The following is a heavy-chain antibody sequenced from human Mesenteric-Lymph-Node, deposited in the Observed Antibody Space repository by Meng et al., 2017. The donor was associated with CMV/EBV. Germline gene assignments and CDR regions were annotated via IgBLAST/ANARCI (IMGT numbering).Heavy chain of an antibody. CDR3: ARSHYYYDDSGYYGFDY. J-gene: IGHJ4*02. V-gene: IGHV1-18*01. CDR1: GYTFITYG. D-gene: IGHD3-22*01. Sequence: ASVKVSCKASGYTFITYGISWVRQAPGQGLEWMGWISAYNGNTNSAQNLQGRVTMTTDTSTSTAYMELRSPRSDDTAVYYCARSHYYYDDSGYYGFDYWGQGTLVTVSS. CDR2: ISAYNGNT.